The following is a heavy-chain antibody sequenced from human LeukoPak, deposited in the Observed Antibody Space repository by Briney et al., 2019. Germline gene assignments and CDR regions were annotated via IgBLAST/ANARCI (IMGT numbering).Heavy chain of an antibody. D-gene: IGHD3-10*01. J-gene: IGHJ4*02. V-gene: IGHV4-38-2*01. Sequence: SETLSLTCAVSGYSISSGYYWGWIRQPPGKGLEWIGSIYHSRSTYYNPSLKSRVTISVDTSKNQFSLKLSSVTAADTAVYYCARVIRGYYYGSGSYYNPNFYFDYWGQGTLVTVSS. CDR1: GYSISSGYY. CDR3: ARVIRGYYYGSGSYYNPNFYFDY. CDR2: IYHSRST.